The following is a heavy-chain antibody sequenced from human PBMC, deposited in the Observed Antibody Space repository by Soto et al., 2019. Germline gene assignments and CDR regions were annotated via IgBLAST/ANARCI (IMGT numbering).Heavy chain of an antibody. V-gene: IGHV1-18*04. CDR3: ARDRGYSYGDLSYYYGMDV. J-gene: IGHJ6*02. Sequence: ASVKVSCKASGYTFTSYGISWVRQAPGQGLEWMGWISAYNGNTNYAQKLQGRVTMTTDTSTSTAYMELRSLRSDDTAVYYCARDRGYSYGDLSYYYGMDVWGQGTTVTVS. CDR1: GYTFTSYG. CDR2: ISAYNGNT. D-gene: IGHD5-18*01.